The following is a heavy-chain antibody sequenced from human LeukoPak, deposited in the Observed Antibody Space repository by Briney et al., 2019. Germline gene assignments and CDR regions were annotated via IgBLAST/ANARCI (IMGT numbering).Heavy chain of an antibody. V-gene: IGHV5-51*01. D-gene: IGHD3-10*01. CDR2: IYPGDSDT. J-gene: IGHJ5*02. CDR1: GYLFTDYW. Sequence: GESLQISGQVSGYLFTDYWIGWVRQMPGKGLESVGIIYPGDSDTTYSPFFEGQVTISADKSISTAYLQWSSLKASDTAIYYCARRGSALEWFDPWGQGTLVTVSS. CDR3: ARRGSALEWFDP.